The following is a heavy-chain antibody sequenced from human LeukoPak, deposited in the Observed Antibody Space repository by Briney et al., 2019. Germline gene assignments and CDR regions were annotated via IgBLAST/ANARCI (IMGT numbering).Heavy chain of an antibody. CDR2: INPDGNEK. V-gene: IGHV3-7*01. CDR3: ARDPAAPINWSDP. Sequence: GGSLRLSCAASGFTFSSYWMTWVRQAPGKGLEWVANINPDGNEKYYVDSVKGRFTISRDNAKNSLYLQMNSLRAEDTAVYYCARDPAAPINWSDPWGQGTLVTVSS. D-gene: IGHD6-13*01. CDR1: GFTFSSYW. J-gene: IGHJ5*02.